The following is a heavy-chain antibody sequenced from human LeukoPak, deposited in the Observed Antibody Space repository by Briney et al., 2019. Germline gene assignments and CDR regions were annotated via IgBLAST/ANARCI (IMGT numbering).Heavy chain of an antibody. D-gene: IGHD5-18*01. CDR2: INPNSGGT. Sequence: GASVKVSCKASGYTFTGYYMHWVRQAPGQGLEWMGWINPNSGGTNYAQKFQGRVTMTRDTSISTAYMELSRLRSDDTAVYYCARVPARGHSYGSDDYWGQGTLVTVSS. CDR1: GYTFTGYY. CDR3: ARVPARGHSYGSDDY. J-gene: IGHJ4*02. V-gene: IGHV1-2*02.